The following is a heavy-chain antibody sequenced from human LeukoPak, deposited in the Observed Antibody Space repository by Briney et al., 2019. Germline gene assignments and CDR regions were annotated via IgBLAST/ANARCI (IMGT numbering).Heavy chain of an antibody. V-gene: IGHV1-2*02. CDR3: ARAYYYDSSGYAEYFQH. CDR1: GYTFTGYY. J-gene: IGHJ1*01. D-gene: IGHD3-22*01. CDR2: INPNSGGT. Sequence: ASVKVFCKASGYTFTGYYMHWVRQAPGQGLEWMGWINPNSGGTNYAQKFQGRVTMTRDTSISTAYMELSRLRSDDTAVYYCARAYYYDSSGYAEYFQHWGQGTLVTVSS.